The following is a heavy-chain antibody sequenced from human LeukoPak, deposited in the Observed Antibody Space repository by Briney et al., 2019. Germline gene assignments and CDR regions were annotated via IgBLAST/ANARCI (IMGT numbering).Heavy chain of an antibody. J-gene: IGHJ6*03. CDR2: IWSDGNNK. CDR1: GFTFRNYG. D-gene: IGHD2-8*02. V-gene: IGHV3-30*02. CDR3: AKDPGASVPGFYMDV. Sequence: TGGSLRLSCAASGFTFRNYGMHWVRQVTGKGLEWVSFIWSDGNNKFYADSVKGRFTISRDNSKNMLYLQMDSLRPEDTAVFYCAKDPGASVPGFYMDVWGKGTTVTVSS.